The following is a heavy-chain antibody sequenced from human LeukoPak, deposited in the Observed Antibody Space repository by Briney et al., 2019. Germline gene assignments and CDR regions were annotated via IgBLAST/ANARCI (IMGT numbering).Heavy chain of an antibody. CDR2: ISAYNGNT. J-gene: IGHJ3*02. V-gene: IGHV1-18*01. CDR3: ALIVVVPAAHDDAFDI. Sequence: ASVKVSCKASGYTFTSYGISWARQAPGQGLEWMGWISAYNGNTNYAQKLQGRVTMTTDTSTSTAYMGLRSLRSGDTAVYYCALIVVVPAAHDDAFDIWGQGTMVTVSS. CDR1: GYTFTSYG. D-gene: IGHD2-2*01.